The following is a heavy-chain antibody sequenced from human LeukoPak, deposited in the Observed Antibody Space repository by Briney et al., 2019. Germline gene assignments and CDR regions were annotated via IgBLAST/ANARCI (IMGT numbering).Heavy chain of an antibody. J-gene: IGHJ4*02. CDR2: IIPIFGTA. CDR1: GGTFSSYA. V-gene: IGHV1-69*05. Sequence: ASVKVSCKASGGTFSSYAISWVRQAPGQGLEWMGGIIPIFGTANYAQKFQGRVTITRDTSASTAYMELSSLRSEDTAVYYCARDSHYYESSGYNQGDFDYWGQGTLVTVSS. D-gene: IGHD3-22*01. CDR3: ARDSHYYESSGYNQGDFDY.